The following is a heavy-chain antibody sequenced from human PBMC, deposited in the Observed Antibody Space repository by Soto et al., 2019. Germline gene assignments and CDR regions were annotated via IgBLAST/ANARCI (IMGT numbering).Heavy chain of an antibody. CDR2: ISSTSTI. CDR3: ARRYCSGGSCFFDS. J-gene: IGHJ4*02. Sequence: GGSLRLSGAASGFIFSSHGMNWVRQAPGKGLECVSYISSTSTIYYADSVKGRFTISRDNAKNSLYLQMNSLRDEDTAVYYCARRYCSGGSCFFDSWGQGTLVTVSS. V-gene: IGHV3-48*02. D-gene: IGHD2-15*01. CDR1: GFIFSSHG.